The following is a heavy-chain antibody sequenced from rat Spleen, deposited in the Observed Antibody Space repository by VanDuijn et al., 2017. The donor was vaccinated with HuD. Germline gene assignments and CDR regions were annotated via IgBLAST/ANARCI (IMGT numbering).Heavy chain of an antibody. J-gene: IGHJ2*01. Sequence: QVQLRESGPGLVQPSQTLSLTCTVSGFSLTSHHVHWVRQPPGKGLEGMGVMWNGGDTAYNSALKSRMSISRDTSKSQVFLKMSSRQTEDTATYYCARDRMDYCYYFDYWGQGVMVTVSS. CDR3: ARDRMDYCYYFDY. CDR1: GFSLTSHH. D-gene: IGHD1-6*01. CDR2: MWNGGDT. V-gene: IGHV2-32*01.